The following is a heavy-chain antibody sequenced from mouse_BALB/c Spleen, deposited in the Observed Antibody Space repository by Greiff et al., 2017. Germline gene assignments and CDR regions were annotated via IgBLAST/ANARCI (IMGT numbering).Heavy chain of an antibody. D-gene: IGHD1-1*01. CDR2: ISSGGST. V-gene: IGHV5-6-5*01. Sequence: EVKLMESGGGLVKPGGSLKLSCAASGFTFSSYAMSWVRQTPEKRLEWVASISSGGSTYYPDSVKGRFTISRDNARNILYLQMSSLRSEDTAMYYCARGLFITTVVAPYYYAMDYWGQGTSVTVSS. CDR3: ARGLFITTVVAPYYYAMDY. CDR1: GFTFSSYA. J-gene: IGHJ4*01.